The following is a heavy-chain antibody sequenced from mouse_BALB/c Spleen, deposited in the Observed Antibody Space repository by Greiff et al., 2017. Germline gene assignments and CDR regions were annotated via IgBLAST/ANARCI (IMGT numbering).Heavy chain of an antibody. V-gene: IGHV1S81*02. CDR1: GYTFTSYY. J-gene: IGHJ4*01. CDR2: INPSNGGT. D-gene: IGHD2-3*01. Sequence: VQLQQSGAELVKPGASVKLSCKASGYTFTSYYMYWVKQRPGQGLEWIGGINPSNGGTNFNEKFKSKATLTVDKSSSTAYMQLSSLTSEDSAVYYCTRSGDGYYGAMDYWGQGTSVTVSS. CDR3: TRSGDGYYGAMDY.